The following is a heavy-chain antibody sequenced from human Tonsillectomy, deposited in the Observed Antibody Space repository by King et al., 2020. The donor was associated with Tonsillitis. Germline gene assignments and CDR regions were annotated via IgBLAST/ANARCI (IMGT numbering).Heavy chain of an antibody. CDR1: GCTLRTYG. Sequence: VQLVSSGGGVVQPGRSLRLSCAASGCTLRTYGLHWVRQAPGKGLEWVAVISFDGSKKYYAESVEGRFTLSRDNSKNTLYLQVNSMRVEDTAGYYCANEREESGGWGSAKHGRAVWGQGTTGTGS. D-gene: IGHD2-21*01. V-gene: IGHV3-30*18. CDR3: ANEREESGGWGSAKHGRAV. J-gene: IGHJ6*02. CDR2: ISFDGSKK.